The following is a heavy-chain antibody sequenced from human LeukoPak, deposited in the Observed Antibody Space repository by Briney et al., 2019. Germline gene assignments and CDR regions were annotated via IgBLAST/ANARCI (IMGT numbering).Heavy chain of an antibody. J-gene: IGHJ4*02. CDR1: GYTFTSYG. Sequence: GASVKVSCKASGYTFTSYGISWVRQAPGQGLEWMGWISAYNGNTNYAQKLQGRVTMTTDTSTSTAYMELRSLRSDDTAAYYCARDTKYSSSPYYFDYWGQGTLVTVSS. V-gene: IGHV1-18*01. CDR3: ARDTKYSSSPYYFDY. D-gene: IGHD6-6*01. CDR2: ISAYNGNT.